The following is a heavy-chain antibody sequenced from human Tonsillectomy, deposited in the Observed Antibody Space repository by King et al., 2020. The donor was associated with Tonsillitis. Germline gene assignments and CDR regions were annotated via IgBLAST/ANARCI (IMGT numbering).Heavy chain of an antibody. CDR2: IHYDENIK. J-gene: IGHJ6*02. V-gene: IGHV3-30*02. CDR3: AKDKTPMAV. D-gene: IGHD2-15*01. Sequence: VQLVESGGGVVQPGGSLRLSCAASGFTFTSYGMHWVRQAPGKGLEWVAFIHYDENIKYYADSVKGRFTISRDISKNTLYLQMNSLRAEDTAVYYCAKDKTPMAVWGQGTRVTVSS. CDR1: GFTFTSYG.